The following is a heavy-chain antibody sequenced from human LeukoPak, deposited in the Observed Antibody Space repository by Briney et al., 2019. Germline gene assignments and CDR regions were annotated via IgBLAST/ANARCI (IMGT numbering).Heavy chain of an antibody. CDR2: ISYDGSNK. CDR3: ARDDVDAAAPLKLVY. D-gene: IGHD1-1*01. CDR1: GFTVSNNY. J-gene: IGHJ4*02. V-gene: IGHV3-30*03. Sequence: GGSLRLSCAASGFTVSNNYMSWVRQAPGKGLEWVAVISYDGSNKYYADSVKGRFTISRDNSKNTLYLQMNSLRAEDTAVYYCARDDVDAAAPLKLVYWGQGTLVTVSS.